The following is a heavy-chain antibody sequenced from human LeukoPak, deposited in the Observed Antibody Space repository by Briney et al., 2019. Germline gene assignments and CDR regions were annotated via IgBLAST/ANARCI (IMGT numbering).Heavy chain of an antibody. CDR1: GFTFNDYG. J-gene: IGHJ4*02. Sequence: GGSLRLSCAASGFTFNDYGMTWVRQAPGKGLGWVANIKQDGSEKYYVDSVKGRFTISRDNAKNSVYLQMNSLRVEDTAVYYCARGLLWLFGGQGTLVTVSS. D-gene: IGHD3-10*01. CDR3: ARGLLWLF. V-gene: IGHV3-7*01. CDR2: IKQDGSEK.